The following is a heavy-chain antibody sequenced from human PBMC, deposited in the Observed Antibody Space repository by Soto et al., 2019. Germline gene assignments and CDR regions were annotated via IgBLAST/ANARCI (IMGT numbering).Heavy chain of an antibody. CDR3: ARDPRRLALYYYGSGSYYTRFGMDV. CDR2: IIPIFGTA. Sequence: GASVKVSCKASGGTFSSYAISWVRQAPGQGLEWMGGIIPIFGTANYAQKFQGRVTITADESTSTAYMELSSLRSEDTAVYYCARDPRRLALYYYGSGSYYTRFGMDVWGQGTTVTVSS. D-gene: IGHD3-10*01. V-gene: IGHV1-69*13. CDR1: GGTFSSYA. J-gene: IGHJ6*02.